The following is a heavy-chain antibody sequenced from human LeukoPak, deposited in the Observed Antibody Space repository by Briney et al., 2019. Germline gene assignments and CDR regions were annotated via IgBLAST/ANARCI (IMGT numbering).Heavy chain of an antibody. Sequence: SETLSLTCTVSGGSISSYYWSWIRQPAGKGLEWIGSIYSSGSTYYNASLQSRVTISIETSKNQISLRLNSVTAADTAMYYCAKSGGYGLIDYWGQGTLVTVSS. V-gene: IGHV4-59*05. CDR3: AKSGGYGLIDY. CDR2: IYSSGST. CDR1: GGSISSYY. D-gene: IGHD1-26*01. J-gene: IGHJ4*02.